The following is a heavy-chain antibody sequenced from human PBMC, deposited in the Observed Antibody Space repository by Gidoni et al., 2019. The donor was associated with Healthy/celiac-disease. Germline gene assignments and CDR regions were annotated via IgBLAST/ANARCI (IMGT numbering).Heavy chain of an antibody. CDR2: IYYSGST. CDR1: GGSISSYY. V-gene: IGHV4-59*01. J-gene: IGHJ4*02. Sequence: QVQLQESGPGLVKPSVTLSLTCTVSGGSISSYYWSWIRQPPGKGLEWIGYIYYSGSTNYNPSLKSRVTISVDTSKNQFSLKLSSVTAADTAVYYCARGGYDFWSGYEFDYWGQGTLVTVSS. CDR3: ARGGYDFWSGYEFDY. D-gene: IGHD3-3*01.